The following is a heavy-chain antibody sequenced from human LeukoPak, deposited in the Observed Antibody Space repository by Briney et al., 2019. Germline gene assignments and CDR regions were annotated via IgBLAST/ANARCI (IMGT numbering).Heavy chain of an antibody. CDR3: ARVTYNGYQHFDY. D-gene: IGHD3-10*01. J-gene: IGHJ4*02. CDR1: GGSFSGYY. Sequence: SETLSLTCAVYGGSFSGYYWSWIRQPPGKGLEWIGEINHSGSTNYNPSLRSRVTISVDTSKNQFSLRLTSVTAADTAVYYCARVTYNGYQHFDYWGQGNLVTVS. CDR2: INHSGST. V-gene: IGHV4-34*01.